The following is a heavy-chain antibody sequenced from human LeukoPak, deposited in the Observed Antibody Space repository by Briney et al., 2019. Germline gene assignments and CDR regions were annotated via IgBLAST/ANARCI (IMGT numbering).Heavy chain of an antibody. V-gene: IGHV4-30-4*01. D-gene: IGHD2-2*01. J-gene: IGHJ2*01. CDR3: ATAPLPADTWNWYFDL. CDR2: IYNSGTI. Sequence: SQTLSLTCTVSGGSISSGDYYWSWIRPPPGKGLEWIGYIYNSGTIYYNPSLKSRVTISVDTSKTQFSLELRSVTAADTAVYYCATAPLPADTWNWYFDLWGRGTLVTVSS. CDR1: GGSISSGDYY.